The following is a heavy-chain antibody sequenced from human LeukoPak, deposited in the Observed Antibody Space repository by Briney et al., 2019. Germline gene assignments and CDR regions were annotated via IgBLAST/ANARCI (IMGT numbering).Heavy chain of an antibody. D-gene: IGHD3-3*01. CDR3: ARVAVHYDFWSGYPPLGAFDI. V-gene: IGHV3-33*01. Sequence: PGGSLRLSCVVSGLSFSDYGMHWVRQAPGKGLEWVAVIWSDGSNKYYADSVKGRFIISRDNSKNTVYLQMNTLRADDTAVYYCARVAVHYDFWSGYPPLGAFDIWGQGTMVTVSS. J-gene: IGHJ3*02. CDR2: IWSDGSNK. CDR1: GLSFSDYG.